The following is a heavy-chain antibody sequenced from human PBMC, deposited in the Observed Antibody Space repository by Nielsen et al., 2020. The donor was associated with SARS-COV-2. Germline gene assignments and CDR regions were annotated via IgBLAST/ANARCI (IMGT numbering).Heavy chain of an antibody. Sequence: GGSLRLSCAASGFTFSDYYMSWIRQAPGKGLEWVSYISSSGSTIYYADSVKGRFTIARDNAKNSLYLQMNSLRAEDTAVYYCARDRYGSGSYLLPPPFDYWGQGTLVTVSS. D-gene: IGHD3-10*01. V-gene: IGHV3-11*01. CDR3: ARDRYGSGSYLLPPPFDY. J-gene: IGHJ4*02. CDR2: ISSSGSTI. CDR1: GFTFSDYY.